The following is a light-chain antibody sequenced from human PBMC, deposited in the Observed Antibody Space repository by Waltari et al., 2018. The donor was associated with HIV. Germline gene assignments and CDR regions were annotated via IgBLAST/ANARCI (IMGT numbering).Light chain of an antibody. CDR3: YSTDSSGNHRV. CDR2: VDT. J-gene: IGLJ3*02. V-gene: IGLV3-10*01. Sequence: SYELTQPPSVSVSPGQTARITCSGDALPKKYASWYQQKSGQAPVLVIYVDTKRPSGILEGFSGSSSGTMATLTISGAQVEDEADYYCYSTDSSGNHRVFGGGTKLTVL. CDR1: ALPKKY.